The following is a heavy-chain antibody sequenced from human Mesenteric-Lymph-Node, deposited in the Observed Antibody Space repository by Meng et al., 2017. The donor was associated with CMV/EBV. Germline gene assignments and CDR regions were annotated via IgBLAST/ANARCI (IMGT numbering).Heavy chain of an antibody. D-gene: IGHD1-26*01. J-gene: IGHJ4*02. Sequence: SVVSVRSGNDYWSWIRQSQGKGLEWIGYVYYSGDTNYNPSLWSRVTLSVDTSKNQFFLNLSSVTAADTAVYYCARDLGGSYLYSFDYWGQGTLVTVSS. CDR2: VYYSGDT. CDR1: VVSVRSGNDY. CDR3: ARDLGGSYLYSFDY. V-gene: IGHV4-61*01.